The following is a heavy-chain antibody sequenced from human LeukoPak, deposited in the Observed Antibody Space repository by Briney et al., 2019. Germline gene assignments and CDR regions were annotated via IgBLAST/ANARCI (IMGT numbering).Heavy chain of an antibody. CDR3: AGGSGGSYHF. J-gene: IGHJ4*02. CDR1: GGTFSSYS. Sequence: SVKVSCKSSGGTFSSYSINGVRQAPGQGLEWVGGIIPVFGTPNYARKFQGRVTITADESTSTAYMELSSLRSNDTAAYYCAGGSGGSYHFWGQGTLVTVSS. D-gene: IGHD1-26*01. V-gene: IGHV1-69*01. CDR2: IIPVFGTP.